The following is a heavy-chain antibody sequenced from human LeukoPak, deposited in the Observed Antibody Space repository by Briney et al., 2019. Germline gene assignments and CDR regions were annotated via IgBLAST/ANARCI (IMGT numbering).Heavy chain of an antibody. V-gene: IGHV3-7*01. J-gene: IGHJ4*02. D-gene: IGHD5-18*01. CDR3: ARGNRRQLWSDREPYYFDY. CDR2: IKQDGSEK. CDR1: GFTFSSYW. Sequence: GGSLRLSCAASGFTFSSYWMSWVRQAPGKGLEWVANIKQDGSEKYYVDSVKGRFTISRDNAKNSLYLQMNSLRAEDTAVYYCARGNRRQLWSDREPYYFDYWGQGTLVTVSS.